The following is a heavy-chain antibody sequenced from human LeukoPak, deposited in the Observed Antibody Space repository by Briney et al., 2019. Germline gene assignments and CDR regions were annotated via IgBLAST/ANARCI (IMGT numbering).Heavy chain of an antibody. J-gene: IGHJ4*02. V-gene: IGHV3-74*03. CDR3: ARAPEQGTCDF. CDR2: INYKGRDT. D-gene: IGHD1-1*01. CDR1: GFSFDKDW. Sequence: GGSLRLSCTASGFSFDKDWMHWVRQAPGKGLEWVSRINYKGRDTTYADSVKGRFAISRDNSKNTLYLNMNHLRADDTAMYYCARAPEQGTCDFWGQGTLVTVSS.